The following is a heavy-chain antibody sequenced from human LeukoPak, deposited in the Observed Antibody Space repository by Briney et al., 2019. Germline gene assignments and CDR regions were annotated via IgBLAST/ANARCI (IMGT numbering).Heavy chain of an antibody. Sequence: SETLSLTCAVYGGSFSGYYWSWIRQPPGKGLEWIGEIIHSGSTNYNPSLKSRVTISVDTSKNQFSLKLSSVTAADTAVYYCARTSYGSGSYPRSYYYYGMDVWGQGTTVTVSS. V-gene: IGHV4-34*12. J-gene: IGHJ6*02. CDR3: ARTSYGSGSYPRSYYYYGMDV. D-gene: IGHD3-10*01. CDR2: IIHSGST. CDR1: GGSFSGYY.